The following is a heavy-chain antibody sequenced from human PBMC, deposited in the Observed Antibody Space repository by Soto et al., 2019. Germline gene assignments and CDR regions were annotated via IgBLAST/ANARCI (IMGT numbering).Heavy chain of an antibody. D-gene: IGHD6-6*01. V-gene: IGHV1-18*01. Sequence: ASVKVSCKASGYTFTSYGISWVRQAPGQGLDCMGWISAYTGNTNCAQKLQGRVTMTTDTSTSTAYMELRSLRSDDTAVYYCARDLIAARLLPRPNLFDPWGQGTLDTVSS. CDR1: GYTFTSYG. CDR2: ISAYTGNT. CDR3: ARDLIAARLLPRPNLFDP. J-gene: IGHJ5*02.